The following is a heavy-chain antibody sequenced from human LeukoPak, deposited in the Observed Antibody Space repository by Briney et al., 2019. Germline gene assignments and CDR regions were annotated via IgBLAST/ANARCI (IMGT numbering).Heavy chain of an antibody. J-gene: IGHJ5*02. CDR2: ISAYNGIK. CDR1: GYTFSNYG. CDR3: ARDLLSYYYDSSGSDP. D-gene: IGHD3-22*01. V-gene: IGHV1-18*01. Sequence: ASVKVSCKASGYTFSNYGISWVRQAPGQGLEWMGWISAYNGIKKNVQKLQGRVTMTTDTSTNTAYMDLRSLRSDDTAVYYCARDLLSYYYDSSGSDPWGQGTLVTVSS.